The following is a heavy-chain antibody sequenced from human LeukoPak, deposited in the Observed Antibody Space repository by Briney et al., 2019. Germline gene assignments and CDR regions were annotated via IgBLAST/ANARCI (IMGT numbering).Heavy chain of an antibody. V-gene: IGHV3-48*04. D-gene: IGHD5-24*01. CDR1: GFAFNIYS. CDR3: VRDGREGFDI. J-gene: IGHJ3*02. CDR2: IKYDSSTI. Sequence: GGSLRLSCVASGFAFNIYSMNWVRQAPGKGLEWVSYIKYDSSTIYYGDSVKGRFAISRDNVKNSLYLQVSSLRAEDTAVYYCVRDGREGFDIWGHGTLVIVSS.